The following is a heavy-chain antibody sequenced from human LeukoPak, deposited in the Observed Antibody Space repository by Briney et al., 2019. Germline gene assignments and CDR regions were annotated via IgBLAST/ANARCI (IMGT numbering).Heavy chain of an antibody. CDR1: GFTFSSYS. CDR3: ARVEWSAVTRTLDN. Sequence: GGSLRPSCAASGFTFSSYSMIWVRQAPGKGLEWVSSIDIITTFIYYADSVKGRFTISRDNARNSLYLQMSSLRVEDTGVYYCARVEWSAVTRTLDNWGQGTLVTVSS. CDR2: IDIITTFI. J-gene: IGHJ4*02. V-gene: IGHV3-21*01. D-gene: IGHD3-3*01.